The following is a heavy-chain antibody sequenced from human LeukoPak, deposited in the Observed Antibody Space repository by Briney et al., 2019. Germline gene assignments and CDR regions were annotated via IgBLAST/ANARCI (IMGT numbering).Heavy chain of an antibody. V-gene: IGHV4-59*01. D-gene: IGHD3-10*01. CDR3: ARATYGSGSYYVVNFDY. CDR2: IYQRGNT. CDR1: GDSIRSFY. Sequence: PSETLSLTCTVSGDSIRSFYWNSIRQSPGKGLEWIGYIYQRGNTNYNPSLKSRLTMSIDTSKNQFSLNLNSVTAADTAVYYCARATYGSGSYYVVNFDYWGQGTLVTVSS. J-gene: IGHJ4*02.